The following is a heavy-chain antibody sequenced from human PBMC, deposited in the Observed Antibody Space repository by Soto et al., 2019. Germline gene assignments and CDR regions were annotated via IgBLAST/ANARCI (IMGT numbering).Heavy chain of an antibody. CDR1: GFTFSSYG. CDR2: ISYDGSNK. Sequence: GGSLRLSCAASGFTFSSYGMHWVRQAPGKGLEWVAVISYDGSNKYYADSVKGRFTISRDNSKNTLYLQMSSLRAEDTAVYYCAKGREWELPLDYWGQGTLVTVSS. CDR3: AKGREWELPLDY. V-gene: IGHV3-30*18. D-gene: IGHD1-26*01. J-gene: IGHJ4*02.